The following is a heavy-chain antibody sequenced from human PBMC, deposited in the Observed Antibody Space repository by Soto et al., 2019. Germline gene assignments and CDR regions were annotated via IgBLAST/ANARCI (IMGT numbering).Heavy chain of an antibody. Sequence: QVLLVESGVGLVKAGGSLRLSCAASGFIFSDYYMSWVRQTPGKELEWVSYISTRSTYTNYADSVKGRFTISRDNTKNSLYLQMDSLRVEDTAVYYCARDLAWKRGKVGRYYYGMDVWGHGTTVTVSS. CDR2: ISTRSTYT. CDR3: ARDLAWKRGKVGRYYYGMDV. D-gene: IGHD1-1*01. V-gene: IGHV3-11*06. CDR1: GFIFSDYY. J-gene: IGHJ6*02.